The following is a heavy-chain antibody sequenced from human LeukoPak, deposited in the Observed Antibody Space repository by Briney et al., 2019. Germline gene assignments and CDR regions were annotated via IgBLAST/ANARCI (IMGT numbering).Heavy chain of an antibody. J-gene: IGHJ4*02. Sequence: PSETLSLTCSVSGGSLGSYYWSWIRQPAGKGLEWIGRIYTSGNTNYNPSLKSRVTMSVDTSKNQFSLKMTSVTAADTAVYYCARAAVGTGNFDSWGQGTLVTVSS. D-gene: IGHD6-13*01. CDR3: ARAAVGTGNFDS. CDR2: IYTSGNT. V-gene: IGHV4-4*07. CDR1: GGSLGSYY.